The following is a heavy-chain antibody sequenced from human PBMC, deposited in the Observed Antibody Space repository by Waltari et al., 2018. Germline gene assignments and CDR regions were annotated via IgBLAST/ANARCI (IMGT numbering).Heavy chain of an antibody. CDR1: GYTLTELS. Sequence: QVQLVQSGAEVKKPGASVKVSCKVSGYTLTELSMHWVRQAPGKGLEWMGGFDPEDGETIYAQKFQGRVTMTEDTSTDTAYMELSSLKASDTAMYYCARHFASSGWFVGDYFDYWGQGTLVTVSS. D-gene: IGHD6-19*01. CDR2: FDPEDGET. CDR3: ARHFASSGWFVGDYFDY. J-gene: IGHJ4*02. V-gene: IGHV1-24*01.